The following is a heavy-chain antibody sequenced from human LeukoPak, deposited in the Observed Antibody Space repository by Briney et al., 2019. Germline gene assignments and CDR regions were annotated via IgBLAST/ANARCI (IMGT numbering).Heavy chain of an antibody. D-gene: IGHD5-18*01. CDR1: GFTFSSYA. CDR3: AKEPETYVATAMVDFDY. J-gene: IGHJ4*02. Sequence: GGSLRLSCAASGFTFSSYAMSWVRQAPGKGLEWVSAISGSGGSTYYADSVKGRFTVSRDNSKNTLYLQMNSLRAEDTAVYYCAKEPETYVATAMVDFDYWGQGTLVTVSS. V-gene: IGHV3-23*01. CDR2: ISGSGGST.